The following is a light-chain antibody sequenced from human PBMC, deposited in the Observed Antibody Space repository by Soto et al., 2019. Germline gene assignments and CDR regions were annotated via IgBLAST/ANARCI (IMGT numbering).Light chain of an antibody. CDR3: QQHETLIT. CDR2: GAF. Sequence: EIVLTQSPVTLSLSPGERATLSCRASQSLSSSSFAWYQHKPGQGPRLLIYGAFTRATGIPDRFSGTGSGTDFTLTIISLEPEDFAVYYCQQHETLITFGQGTRLEIK. J-gene: IGKJ5*01. CDR1: QSLSSSS. V-gene: IGKV3-20*01.